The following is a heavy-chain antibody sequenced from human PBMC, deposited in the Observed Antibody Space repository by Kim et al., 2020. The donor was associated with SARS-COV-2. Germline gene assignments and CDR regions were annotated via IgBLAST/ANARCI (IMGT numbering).Heavy chain of an antibody. J-gene: IGHJ5*02. CDR3: ARVTCSGGSCYWFEP. V-gene: IGHV4-31*02. Sequence: PSRKQRVTISIDTTKNQFSLKLSSVTAADTAVYYCARVTCSGGSCYWFEPWGQGTLVTGSS. D-gene: IGHD2-15*01.